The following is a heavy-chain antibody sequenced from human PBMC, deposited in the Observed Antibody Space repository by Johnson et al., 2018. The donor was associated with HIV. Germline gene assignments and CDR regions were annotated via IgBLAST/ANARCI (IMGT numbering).Heavy chain of an antibody. V-gene: IGHV3-30-3*01. CDR2: ISYDGSNK. CDR1: GFTFSSYA. Sequence: QVLLVESGGGVVQPGRSLRLSCAASGFTFSSYAMHWVRQAPGKGLEWVAVISYDGSNKYYADSVKGRFTISRDNSNNTLYRQMNSLRAEDTAVYYCAKDQDYGDAFDIWGQGTMVTVSS. D-gene: IGHD4-17*01. CDR3: AKDQDYGDAFDI. J-gene: IGHJ3*02.